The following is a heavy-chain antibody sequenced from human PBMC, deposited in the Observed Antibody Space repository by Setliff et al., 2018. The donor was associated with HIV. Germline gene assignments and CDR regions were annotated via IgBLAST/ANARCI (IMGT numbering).Heavy chain of an antibody. CDR3: ASTSDLYSSGWYYAY. CDR1: GQSISGYY. CDR2: INHGGDT. J-gene: IGHJ4*02. V-gene: IGHV4-34*01. Sequence: SETLSLTCAVYGQSISGYYWSWIRQTPGKGLEWIGEINHGGDTNYNPSLKSRVAISVGSSYNHFSLKLSSVTAADTGVYYCASTSDLYSSGWYYAYWGQGTLVTVS. D-gene: IGHD6-19*01.